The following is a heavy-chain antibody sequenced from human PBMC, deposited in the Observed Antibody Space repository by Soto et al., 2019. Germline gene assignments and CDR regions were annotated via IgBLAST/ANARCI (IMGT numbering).Heavy chain of an antibody. Sequence: EVQLVESGGGLVKPGGSLRLSCAASGFTFSSYSMNWVRQAPGKGLEWVSSISSSSSYIYYADSVKGRFTISRDNAKNSLYLQKNSLRAEDTAVYYCASDLYSSSARYFDYWGQGTRVTVSS. CDR1: GFTFSSYS. V-gene: IGHV3-21*01. CDR2: ISSSSSYI. D-gene: IGHD6-6*01. CDR3: ASDLYSSSARYFDY. J-gene: IGHJ4*02.